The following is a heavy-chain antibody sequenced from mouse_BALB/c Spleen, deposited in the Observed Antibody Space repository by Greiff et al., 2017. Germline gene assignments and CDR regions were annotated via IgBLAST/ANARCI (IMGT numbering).Heavy chain of an antibody. Sequence: EVQVVESGGGLVQPGGSRKLSCAASGFTFSSFGMHWVRQAPEKGLEWVAYISSGSSTIYYADTVKGRFTISRDNPKNTLFLQMTSLRSEDTAMYYCALIYYDYDGLAYWGQGTLVTVSA. CDR1: GFTFSSFG. CDR3: ALIYYDYDGLAY. J-gene: IGHJ3*01. CDR2: ISSGSSTI. D-gene: IGHD2-4*01. V-gene: IGHV5-17*02.